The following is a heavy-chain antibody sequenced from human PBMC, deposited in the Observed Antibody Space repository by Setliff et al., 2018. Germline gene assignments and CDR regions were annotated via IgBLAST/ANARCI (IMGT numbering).Heavy chain of an antibody. V-gene: IGHV4-39*07. CDR3: ARDPLGEIAVAGHDAFDI. D-gene: IGHD6-19*01. CDR2: IYYSGST. Sequence: SETLSLTCTVSGGSISSSSYYWGWIREPPGKGLEWIGSIYYSGSTYYNPSLKSRVTISVDTSKNQFSLKLSSVTAADTAVYYCARDPLGEIAVAGHDAFDIWGQGTMVTVSS. J-gene: IGHJ3*02. CDR1: GGSISSSSYY.